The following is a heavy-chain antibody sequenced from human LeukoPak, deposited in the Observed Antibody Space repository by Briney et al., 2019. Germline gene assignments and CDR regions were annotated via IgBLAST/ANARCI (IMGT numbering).Heavy chain of an antibody. CDR3: ARLNGDGFDI. CDR1: GGSLGGYY. J-gene: IGHJ3*02. Sequence: SETLSLTCTVSGGSLGGYYWYWIRQPAGKGLEWIGRIYSSGSTNYAPSLKSRVTMSIDTSKKHLSLKLNTVTAADTAVYYCARLNGDGFDIWGQGTKVTVSS. D-gene: IGHD2-8*01. V-gene: IGHV4-4*07. CDR2: IYSSGST.